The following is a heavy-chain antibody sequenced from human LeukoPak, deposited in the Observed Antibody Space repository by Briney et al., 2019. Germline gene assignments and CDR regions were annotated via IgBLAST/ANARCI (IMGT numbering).Heavy chain of an antibody. CDR1: GFTVSSNY. CDR3: ARDPPTYYDILTADY. CDR2: IYSGGST. D-gene: IGHD3-9*01. J-gene: IGHJ4*02. V-gene: IGHV3-53*01. Sequence: GGSLRLSCAASGFTVSSNYMSWVRQAPGKGLEWASVIYSGGSTYYADSVKGRFTISRHNSKNTLYLQMNSLRAEDTAVYYCARDPPTYYDILTADYWGQGTLVTVSS.